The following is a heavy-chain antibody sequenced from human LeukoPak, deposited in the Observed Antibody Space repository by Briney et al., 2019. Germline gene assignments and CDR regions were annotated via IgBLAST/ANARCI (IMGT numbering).Heavy chain of an antibody. CDR2: IYYNGNT. J-gene: IGHJ4*02. Sequence: SETLSLTCTVSGGSISGYYCNWFRQPPGKGLEWIGYIYYNGNTNFNPSLKSRVTISMDTSKNQFSLQLKSVTAADTAVYYCARMDSGGYGYFDYWGQGTLVTVSS. CDR1: GGSISGYY. D-gene: IGHD3-22*01. CDR3: ARMDSGGYGYFDY. V-gene: IGHV4-59*01.